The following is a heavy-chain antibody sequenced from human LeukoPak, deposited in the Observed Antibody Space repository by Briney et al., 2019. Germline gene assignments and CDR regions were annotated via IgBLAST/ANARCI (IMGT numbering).Heavy chain of an antibody. J-gene: IGHJ4*02. CDR3: ARAGGVKTAALDLDY. D-gene: IGHD6-25*01. CDR2: IYYSGSA. CDR1: GGSMSDYS. Sequence: PSDTLSLTCTVSGGSMSDYSWSWIRQPPGKGLEWIGNIYYSGSANHNPSLKSRVTISRDTSKNQFSLKLTSVTTADTAVYYCARAGGVKTAALDLDYWGQGTLVTVSS. V-gene: IGHV4-59*01.